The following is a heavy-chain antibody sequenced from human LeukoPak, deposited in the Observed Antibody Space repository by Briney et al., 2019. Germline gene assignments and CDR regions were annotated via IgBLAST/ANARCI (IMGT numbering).Heavy chain of an antibody. Sequence: PGGSLRLSCAASGFSFSTYWMHWVRQVPGRGLVWVSRINEDGTTITYADSVKGRFTISRDDAKNTLYLQMNGLRADDTAIYYCVRDFSGAVDSWGQGTLVTVSS. J-gene: IGHJ4*02. CDR3: VRDFSGAVDS. CDR1: GFSFSTYW. CDR2: INEDGTTI. V-gene: IGHV3-74*01. D-gene: IGHD1-26*01.